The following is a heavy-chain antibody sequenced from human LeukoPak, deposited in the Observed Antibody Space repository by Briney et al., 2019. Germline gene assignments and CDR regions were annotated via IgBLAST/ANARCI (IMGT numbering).Heavy chain of an antibody. CDR1: GYTFTSYG. V-gene: IGHV1-18*01. CDR2: ISSYNSNT. Sequence: ASVKVSFKASGYTFTSYGISWVRQAPGQGLGWMGWISSYNSNTNYAQKLQGRVTMTTDTSTSTAYMELRSLRSDDTAECYCARGSRGYPRYPHHWGQGTLVTVSS. J-gene: IGHJ5*02. D-gene: IGHD5-18*01. CDR3: ARGSRGYPRYPHH.